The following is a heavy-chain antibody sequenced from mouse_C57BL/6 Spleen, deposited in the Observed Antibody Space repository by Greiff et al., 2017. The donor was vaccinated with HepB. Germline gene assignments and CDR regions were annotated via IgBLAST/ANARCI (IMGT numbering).Heavy chain of an antibody. Sequence: VKLMESGPELVKPGASVKISCKASGYAFSSSWMNWVKQRPGKGLEWIGRIYPGDGDTNYNGKFKGKATLTADKSSSTAYMQLSSLTSEDSAVYFCAKGGYGNYGWFDYWGQGTTLTVSS. V-gene: IGHV1-82*01. D-gene: IGHD2-1*01. CDR3: AKGGYGNYGWFDY. CDR2: IYPGDGDT. J-gene: IGHJ2*01. CDR1: GYAFSSSW.